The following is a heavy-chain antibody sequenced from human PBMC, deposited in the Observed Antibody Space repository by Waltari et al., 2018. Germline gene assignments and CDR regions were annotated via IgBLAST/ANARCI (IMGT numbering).Heavy chain of an antibody. D-gene: IGHD2-21*02. V-gene: IGHV3-48*04. Sequence: EVQLVESGGGLVQPGGSLRLSCAASGFTFSTYRMNWVRQAPGKGLGGVSYISSSSSTIYDAYSVKGRFTFSRDNAKNSLYLQMNSLRAEDTAVYYCARDNDYYFDYWGQGTLVTVSS. CDR3: ARDNDYYFDY. CDR2: ISSSSSTI. CDR1: GFTFSTYR. J-gene: IGHJ4*02.